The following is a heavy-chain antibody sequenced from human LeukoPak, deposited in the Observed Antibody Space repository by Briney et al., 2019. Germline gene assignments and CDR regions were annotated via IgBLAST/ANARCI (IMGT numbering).Heavy chain of an antibody. D-gene: IGHD4/OR15-4a*01. J-gene: IGHJ4*02. V-gene: IGHV4-4*07. Sequence: SETLSLTCTVSGGSISSYYWSWIRQPAGKGLEWIGSIYYTGSTYYNPSLKSRVTISVDTSKNQFSLNLSSVTAADTAVYYCARRSANYATVDYWGQGTLVTVSS. CDR1: GGSISSYY. CDR3: ARRSANYATVDY. CDR2: IYYTGST.